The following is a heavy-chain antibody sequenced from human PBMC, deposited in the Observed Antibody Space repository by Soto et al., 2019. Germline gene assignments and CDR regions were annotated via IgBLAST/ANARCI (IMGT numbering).Heavy chain of an antibody. CDR2: MSYDGSNE. D-gene: IGHD1-26*01. CDR3: ARDSILSGTTRPPPLDY. Sequence: ESGGGVVQPGRSLRLSCAASGFTFSSNAMHWVRQAPGKGLEWVEVMSYDGSNEYYADSVKGRFTISRDNSKNTLYLQMKSLRAEDTAVYYCARDSILSGTTRPPPLDYWGQGTLVTVSS. CDR1: GFTFSSNA. J-gene: IGHJ4*02. V-gene: IGHV3-30-3*01.